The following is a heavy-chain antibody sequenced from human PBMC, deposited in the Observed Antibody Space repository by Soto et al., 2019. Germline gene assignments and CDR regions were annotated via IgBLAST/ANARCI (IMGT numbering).Heavy chain of an antibody. CDR2: ISGSGGST. D-gene: IGHD3-9*01. V-gene: IGHV3-23*01. Sequence: GGSLRLSCAASGFTFSSYAMSWVRQAPGKGLEWVSAISGSGGSTYYADSVKGRFTISRDNSKNTLYLQMNSLRAEDTAVYYCAKGNYDILTGYYYGMDVWGQGTTVTVSS. J-gene: IGHJ6*02. CDR1: GFTFSSYA. CDR3: AKGNYDILTGYYYGMDV.